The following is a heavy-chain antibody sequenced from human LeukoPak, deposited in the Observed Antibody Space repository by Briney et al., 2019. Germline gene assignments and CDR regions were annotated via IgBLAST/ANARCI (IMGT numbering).Heavy chain of an antibody. V-gene: IGHV4-59*01. J-gene: IGHJ6*04. D-gene: IGHD2-21*02. CDR2: IYYSGST. Sequence: SETPSLTCTVSGGSISSYYWSWIRQPPGKGLEWIGYIYYSGSTNYNPSLKSRVTISVDTSKNQFSLKLSSVTAADTAVYYCARGGAYCGGDCSDVWGKGTTVTVSS. CDR3: ARGGAYCGGDCSDV. CDR1: GGSISSYY.